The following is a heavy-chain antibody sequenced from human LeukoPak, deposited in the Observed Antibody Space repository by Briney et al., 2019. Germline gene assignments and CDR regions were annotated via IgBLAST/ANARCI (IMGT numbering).Heavy chain of an antibody. V-gene: IGHV3-33*01. J-gene: IGHJ4*02. CDR1: GFSFSSYG. CDR2: IWYDGSTK. Sequence: GRSLSLSCAASGFSFSSYGIHWVRPAPGKGLEWVAVIWYDGSTKYYADSVKGRFTISRDSSKNTLYLQMNSLRAEDAAVYFCARSQSSSLIDYWGLGTLVTVSS. D-gene: IGHD6-13*01. CDR3: ARSQSSSLIDY.